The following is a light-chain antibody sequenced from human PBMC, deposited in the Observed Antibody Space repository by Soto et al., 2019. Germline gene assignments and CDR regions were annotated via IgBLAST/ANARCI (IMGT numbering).Light chain of an antibody. CDR3: AAWDDSLNGVV. CDR2: SNN. V-gene: IGLV1-44*01. J-gene: IGLJ2*01. Sequence: QSVLTQPTSASGTPGQRVTISCSGSSSNIGSNTVNWYQQLPGTAPKLLIYSNNQRPSGVPDRFSGSKSGTSASLAISGLHSEDEADYYCAAWDDSLNGVVFGGGTKVTVL. CDR1: SSNIGSNT.